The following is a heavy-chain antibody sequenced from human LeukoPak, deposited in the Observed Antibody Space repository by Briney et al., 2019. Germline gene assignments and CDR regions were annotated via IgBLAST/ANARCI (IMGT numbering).Heavy chain of an antibody. J-gene: IGHJ3*02. Sequence: SETLSLTCAVSGGSISSSNWWSWVRQPPGKGLEWIGEIYHSGSTNYNPSLKSRVTISVDKSKNQFSLKLSSVTAADTAVYYCATVYCGGDCCAFDIWGQGTMVTVSS. CDR1: GGSISSSNW. CDR3: ATVYCGGDCCAFDI. D-gene: IGHD2-21*02. V-gene: IGHV4-4*02. CDR2: IYHSGST.